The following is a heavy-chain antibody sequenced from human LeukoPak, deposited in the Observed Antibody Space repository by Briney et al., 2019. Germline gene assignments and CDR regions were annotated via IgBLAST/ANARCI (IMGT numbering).Heavy chain of an antibody. V-gene: IGHV5-51*01. D-gene: IGHD3-22*01. CDR1: GYSFTSYW. J-gene: IGHJ3*02. CDR2: IYPGDSDT. Sequence: GESLKISCKGSGYSFTSYWIGWVRQMPGKGLEWMGIIYPGDSDTRYSPSFQGQVTISADKSISTAYLQWSSLKASDTAMYYRARRRDSSGYPDAFDIWGQGTMVTVSS. CDR3: ARRRDSSGYPDAFDI.